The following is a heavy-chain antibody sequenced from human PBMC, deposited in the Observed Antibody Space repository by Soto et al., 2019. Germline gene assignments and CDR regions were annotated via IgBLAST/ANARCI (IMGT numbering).Heavy chain of an antibody. Sequence: PSETLCLTCTVSGGSISSGGYYWSWIRQHPGKGLEWIGYIYYSGSTYYNPSLKSRVTISVDTSKNQFSLKLSSVTAADTAVYYCARAPGSDDSTGTAGCSVPWGQAPLITGSS. CDR2: IYYSGST. CDR3: ARAPGSDDSTGTAGCSVP. J-gene: IGHJ5*02. CDR1: GGSISSGGYY. D-gene: IGHD3-22*01. V-gene: IGHV4-31*03.